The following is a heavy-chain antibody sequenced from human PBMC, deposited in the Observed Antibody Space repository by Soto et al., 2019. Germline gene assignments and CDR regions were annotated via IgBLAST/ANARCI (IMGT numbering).Heavy chain of an antibody. CDR1: GGSISSSNW. J-gene: IGHJ5*02. CDR3: ARSGERSGYSSSWRSDWFDP. V-gene: IGHV4-4*02. D-gene: IGHD6-13*01. Sequence: SETLSLTCAVAGGSISSSNWWSWVRQPPGKGLEWIGEIYHSGSTNYNPSLKSRVTISVDKSKNQFSLKLSSVTAADTAVYYCARSGERSGYSSSWRSDWFDPWGQGTLVTVS. CDR2: IYHSGST.